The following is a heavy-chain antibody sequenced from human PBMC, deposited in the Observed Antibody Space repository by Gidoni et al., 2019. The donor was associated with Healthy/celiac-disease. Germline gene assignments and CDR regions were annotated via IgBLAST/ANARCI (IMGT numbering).Heavy chain of an antibody. D-gene: IGHD5-12*01. CDR2: IIPIFGTA. V-gene: IGHV1-69*01. J-gene: IGHJ3*02. CDR1: GGNFRSYA. Sequence: QVQLVQSGAEVKKPGSSVKVSCKASGGNFRSYAISWVRPAPGQGLEWMGGIIPIFGTANYAPTFQGRVTITADESTSTAYMELSSLRSEDTAVYYCARERGYSGYDWEGDAFDIWGQGTMVTVSS. CDR3: ARERGYSGYDWEGDAFDI.